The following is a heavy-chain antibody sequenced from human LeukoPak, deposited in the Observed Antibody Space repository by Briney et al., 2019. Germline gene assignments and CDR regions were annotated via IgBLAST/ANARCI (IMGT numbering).Heavy chain of an antibody. D-gene: IGHD3-22*01. J-gene: IGHJ4*02. CDR1: GGSFSGYY. Sequence: SETLSLTCAVYGGSFSGYYWSWIRQPPGKGLEWIGEIYHSGSTNYNPSLKSRVTISVDKSKNQFSLKLSSVTAADTAVYYCARKYYYDAAGFDYWGQGTLVTVSS. CDR2: IYHSGST. CDR3: ARKYYYDAAGFDY. V-gene: IGHV4-34*01.